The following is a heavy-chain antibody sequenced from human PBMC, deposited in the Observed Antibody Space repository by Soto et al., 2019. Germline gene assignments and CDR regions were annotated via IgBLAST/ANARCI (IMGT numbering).Heavy chain of an antibody. V-gene: IGHV3-23*01. CDR2: ISGSGGST. CDR1: GFPFSGFS. Sequence: PGGSLRLSCAAAGFPFSGFSMTWVRPAPGKGLEWVSAISGSGGSTYYADSVKGRFTISRDNSKNTLYLQMNSLRAEDTAVYYCAKAVSYCSGGSCYFTIKGFYFDYWGQGTLVTVSS. J-gene: IGHJ4*02. D-gene: IGHD2-15*01. CDR3: AKAVSYCSGGSCYFTIKGFYFDY.